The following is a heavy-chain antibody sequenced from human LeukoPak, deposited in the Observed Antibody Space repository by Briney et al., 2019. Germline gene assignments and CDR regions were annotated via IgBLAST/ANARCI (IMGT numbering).Heavy chain of an antibody. CDR3: ARHPSARFDF. V-gene: IGHV3-7*03. J-gene: IGHJ4*02. CDR1: GFTFSTYW. CDR2: IKPDGSEK. Sequence: GGSLRLSCAVSGFTFSTYWMTWVRQAPGRGLEWVANIKPDGSEKYYVDSVKGRFTISRDNAKNSLYLQMNSLRVEDTAVYYCARHPSARFDFWGQGSLVTVSS.